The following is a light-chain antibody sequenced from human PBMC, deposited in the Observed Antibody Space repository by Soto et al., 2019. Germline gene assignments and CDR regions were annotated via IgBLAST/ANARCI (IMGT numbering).Light chain of an antibody. Sequence: QSVLTQPASVSGSPGQSITISCTGTSSDVGAYDFVSWYQQHPGKAPKLVISEVTNRPSGISDRFSGSKSGNTASLTISGLQADDEASYYCSSYTITTALVFGSGTKVTVL. CDR1: SSDVGAYDF. V-gene: IGLV2-14*01. CDR3: SSYTITTALV. CDR2: EVT. J-gene: IGLJ1*01.